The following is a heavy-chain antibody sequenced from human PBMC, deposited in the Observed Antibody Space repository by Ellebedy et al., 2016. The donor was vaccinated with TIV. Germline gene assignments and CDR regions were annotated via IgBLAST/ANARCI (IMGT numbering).Heavy chain of an antibody. CDR3: ARGTRDPQL. D-gene: IGHD1-1*01. CDR2: ISSSSSYI. Sequence: GESLKISCAASGFTSSSYSMNWVRQAPGKGLEWVSSISSSSSYIYYADSVKGRFAISSDNAKNSLYLQMNSLRSEDTAVYYCARGTRDPQLWGQGTLVIVSS. J-gene: IGHJ4*02. CDR1: GFTSSSYS. V-gene: IGHV3-21*01.